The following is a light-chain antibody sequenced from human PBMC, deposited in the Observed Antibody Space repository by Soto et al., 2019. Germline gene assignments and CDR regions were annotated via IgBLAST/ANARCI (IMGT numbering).Light chain of an antibody. CDR1: QSLVYSDGHTY. CDR2: KVS. J-gene: IGKJ1*01. V-gene: IGKV2-30*01. CDR3: MQGTHWPPAWT. Sequence: DVVMTQSPLSLPVTLGQPASISCRSSQSLVYSDGHTYLNWFQQRPGQSPRRLIYKVSNRDSGVPDRFSGSGSGTDFTLKISRVEAEDVGVYYCMQGTHWPPAWTFGQGTKVEIK.